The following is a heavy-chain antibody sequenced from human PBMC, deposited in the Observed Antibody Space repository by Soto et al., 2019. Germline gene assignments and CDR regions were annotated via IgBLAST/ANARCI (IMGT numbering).Heavy chain of an antibody. CDR2: IIPISGTS. CDR3: ARSQGSSTCLEIYYYYYYGMDV. V-gene: IGHV1-69*01. D-gene: IGHD2-2*01. Sequence: QVQLVQSGAEVKKPGSSVKVSCKASGGTFSSYAISWVRQAPGQGLEWMGGIIPISGTSNFAQKFQGRVTITADESTTTAYMKLSRLRSEDTAVYYCARSQGSSTCLEIYYYYYYGMDVWGQGTTVTVSS. J-gene: IGHJ6*02. CDR1: GGTFSSYA.